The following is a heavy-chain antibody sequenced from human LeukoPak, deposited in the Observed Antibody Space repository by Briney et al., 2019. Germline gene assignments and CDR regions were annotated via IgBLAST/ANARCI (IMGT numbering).Heavy chain of an antibody. J-gene: IGHJ4*02. CDR1: GGSFSGYH. CDR3: ARGRGAARFVTIEFDY. Sequence: SETLSLTCAVYGGSFSGYHWSWIRQPPGKGLEWIGEINHRGSTNYNPSLKSRVTMSVDTSKNQFSLKLSSVTAADTAVYYCARGRGAARFVTIEFDYWGQGTLVLVSS. V-gene: IGHV4-34*01. D-gene: IGHD6-6*01. CDR2: INHRGST.